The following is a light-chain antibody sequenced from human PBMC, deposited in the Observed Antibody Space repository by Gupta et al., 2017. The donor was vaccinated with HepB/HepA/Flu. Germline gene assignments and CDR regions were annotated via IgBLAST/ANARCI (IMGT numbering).Light chain of an antibody. CDR2: GKN. Sequence: SSELTQDPAVSVALGQTVRITCQGDSRRSYDATWYQQKPGPAPILVIYGKNNRPSGIPDRFSGSSSGNTASLTITGDQAEDEADYYCKSRDRSGGHLVFGGGTKLTVL. J-gene: IGLJ2*01. CDR3: KSRDRSGGHLV. CDR1: SRRSYD. V-gene: IGLV3-19*01.